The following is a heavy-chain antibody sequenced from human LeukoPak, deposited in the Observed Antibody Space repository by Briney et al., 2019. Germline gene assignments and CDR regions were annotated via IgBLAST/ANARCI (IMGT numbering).Heavy chain of an antibody. CDR3: ARGGATYYDILTGYYNVLLHYGMDV. CDR1: GGSISSGGYS. J-gene: IGHJ6*04. V-gene: IGHV4-30-2*01. D-gene: IGHD3-9*01. Sequence: SETLSLTCAVSGGSISSGGYSWSWIRQPPGKGLEWIGYIYHSGSTNYNPSLKSRVTISVDTSKNQFSLKLSSVTAADTAVYYCARGGATYYDILTGYYNVLLHYGMDVWGKGTTVTVSS. CDR2: IYHSGST.